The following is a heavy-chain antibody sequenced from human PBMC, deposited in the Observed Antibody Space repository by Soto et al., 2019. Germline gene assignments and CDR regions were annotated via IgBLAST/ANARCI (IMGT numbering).Heavy chain of an antibody. D-gene: IGHD6-6*01. CDR1: GYTFIGYY. CDR2: INPSSGST. CDR3: AREKQLGDNYYGMDV. J-gene: IGHJ6*02. Sequence: ASVKVSCKTSGYTFIGYYMHWARQAPGQGLEWVGRINPSSGSTIYAQRFQGRVTMTRDMSTSTVFMDLSRLTSDDTAIYYCAREKQLGDNYYGMDVWGQGTTVTVSS. V-gene: IGHV1-2*06.